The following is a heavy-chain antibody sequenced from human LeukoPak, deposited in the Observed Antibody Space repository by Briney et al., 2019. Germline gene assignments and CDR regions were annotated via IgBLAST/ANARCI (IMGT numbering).Heavy chain of an antibody. CDR3: ARDPYNTILYRLAH. D-gene: IGHD3-10*01. Sequence: PGGSLRLSCAGSGFAFGTAAMSWVRQAPGMGLEWVSSISADGQVTYYADSAEGRFTVFRDNSKSTLYLQLNSLRAEDTATYYCARDPYNTILYRLAHWGQGTLVTVSS. CDR2: ISADGQVT. J-gene: IGHJ4*02. V-gene: IGHV3-23*01. CDR1: GFAFGTAA.